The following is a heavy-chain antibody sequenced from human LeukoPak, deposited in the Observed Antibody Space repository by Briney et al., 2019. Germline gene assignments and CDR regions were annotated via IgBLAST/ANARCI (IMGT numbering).Heavy chain of an antibody. CDR2: IYNTGST. D-gene: IGHD1-26*01. CDR3: VRDWEGFNFDI. J-gene: IGHJ3*02. V-gene: IGHV4-59*02. CDR1: GGSVSSYY. Sequence: SETLSLTCTVSGGSVSSYYWSWVRQPPGEGLEWIAYIYNTGSTNYNPSVKCRATISVDTSKNQFSLKLRSVTAADTAVYYCVRDWEGFNFDIWGQGTMVTVSS.